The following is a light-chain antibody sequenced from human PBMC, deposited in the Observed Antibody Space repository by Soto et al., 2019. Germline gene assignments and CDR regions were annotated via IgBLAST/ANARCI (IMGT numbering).Light chain of an antibody. J-gene: IGKJ5*01. V-gene: IGKV3-11*01. CDR3: QQRSNWPLT. Sequence: IALTQSPGTLSLSPWETATLSCRASQSVSTYLAWYQHKPGQAPRLLIFESSKRATDIPARFSGSGSGTDFTLTISSLEPEDFAVYYCQQRSNWPLTFGQGTRLEIK. CDR2: ESS. CDR1: QSVSTY.